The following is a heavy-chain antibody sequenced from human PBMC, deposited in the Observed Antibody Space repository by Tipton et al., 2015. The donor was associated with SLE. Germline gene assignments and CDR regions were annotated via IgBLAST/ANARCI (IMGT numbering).Heavy chain of an antibody. Sequence: LRLSCTVSGGSISSYYWTWIRQPPGKGLEWIGEINHSGSTNYNPSLKSRVTISVDTSKNQFSLKLSSVTAADTAVYYCARDPRGYSNSEDWGRGTLVTVSS. CDR2: INHSGST. V-gene: IGHV4-34*01. J-gene: IGHJ4*02. D-gene: IGHD6-6*01. CDR1: GGSISSYY. CDR3: ARDPRGYSNSED.